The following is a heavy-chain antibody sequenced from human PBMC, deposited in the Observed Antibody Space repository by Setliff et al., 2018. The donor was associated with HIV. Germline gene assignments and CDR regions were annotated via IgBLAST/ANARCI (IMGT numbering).Heavy chain of an antibody. V-gene: IGHV4-39*07. Sequence: SETLSLTCIVSGGSFSSSSYSWGWIRLPPGKGLEWIGSIDYSGSTNYNPSLKSRVTISVDTSKNQFSLTLNSVTAADTAVYYCARGPAGRLVFLSYWGQGTLVTVSS. D-gene: IGHD6-6*01. CDR3: ARGPAGRLVFLSY. J-gene: IGHJ4*02. CDR1: GGSFSSSSYS. CDR2: IDYSGST.